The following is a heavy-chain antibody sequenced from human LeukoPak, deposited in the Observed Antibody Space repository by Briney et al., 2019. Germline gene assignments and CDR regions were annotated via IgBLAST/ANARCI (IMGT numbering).Heavy chain of an antibody. D-gene: IGHD4-17*01. CDR2: ISSSSSTI. J-gene: IGHJ4*02. CDR3: ARESGTVTTDY. V-gene: IGHV3-48*01. CDR1: GFTFSSYS. Sequence: PGGSLRLSCAASGFTFSSYSMNWVRQAPGKGLEWVSYISSSSSTIYYADSVKGRFTISRDNAKNSLYLQMNSLRAEDTAVYYCARESGTVTTDYWGQGTLVTVSS.